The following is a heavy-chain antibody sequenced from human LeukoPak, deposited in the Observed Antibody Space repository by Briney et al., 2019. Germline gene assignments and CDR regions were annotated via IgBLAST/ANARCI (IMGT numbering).Heavy chain of an antibody. CDR1: GGSSSSSSYY. CDR3: AREWYSSSQLYFDY. Sequence: SETLSLTGTVSGGSSSSSSYYWGWIRQPPGKGLEWIGSIYYSGSTYYNPSLKSRVTISVDTSKNQFSLKLSSVTAADTAVYHCAREWYSSSQLYFDYWGQGTLVTVSS. V-gene: IGHV4-39*01. D-gene: IGHD6-13*01. J-gene: IGHJ4*02. CDR2: IYYSGST.